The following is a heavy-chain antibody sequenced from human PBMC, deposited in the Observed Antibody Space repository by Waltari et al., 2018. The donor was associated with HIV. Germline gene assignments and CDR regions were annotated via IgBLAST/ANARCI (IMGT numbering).Heavy chain of an antibody. CDR2: ISSSSSTI. Sequence: EVQLVESGGGLVQPGGSLRLSCAASGFTFSSYNMNWVRQAPGKGLGWVSYISSSSSTIYYADSVKGRFTISRDNARNSLYLQMNSLRDEDTAVYYCARDEDSSSSIVPPPYWYFDLWGRGTLVTVSS. CDR1: GFTFSSYN. CDR3: ARDEDSSSSIVPPPYWYFDL. J-gene: IGHJ2*01. D-gene: IGHD6-6*01. V-gene: IGHV3-48*02.